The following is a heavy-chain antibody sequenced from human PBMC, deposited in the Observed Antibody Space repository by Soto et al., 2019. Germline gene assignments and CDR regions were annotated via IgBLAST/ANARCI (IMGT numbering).Heavy chain of an antibody. J-gene: IGHJ4*02. V-gene: IGHV4-59*01. CDR2: IYYSGGT. CDR3: TGESCGFDY. CDR1: GGTISSYY. Sequence: TSEPLSLTCTVSGGTISSYYWSWIRQPPGKGLEWIGYIYYSGGTNYNPSFKSRVTISVDTSKIQSSLKLISVSAAVTAVYYCTGESCGFDYWGQGTLVTVSS. D-gene: IGHD2-21*01.